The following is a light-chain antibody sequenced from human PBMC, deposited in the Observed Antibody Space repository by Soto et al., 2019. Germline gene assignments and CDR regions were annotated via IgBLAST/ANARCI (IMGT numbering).Light chain of an antibody. J-gene: IGKJ4*01. CDR2: AAS. V-gene: IGKV1-27*01. Sequence: DIQMTQSPSSLSASVGDRVTITCRASQGISNYLAWYQQKPGKVPKLLIYAASTLQSGVPSRFSGSGSGTYFPLTISSLPPEDVATYYCQKYNSALSTFGGGTKVEIK. CDR1: QGISNY. CDR3: QKYNSALST.